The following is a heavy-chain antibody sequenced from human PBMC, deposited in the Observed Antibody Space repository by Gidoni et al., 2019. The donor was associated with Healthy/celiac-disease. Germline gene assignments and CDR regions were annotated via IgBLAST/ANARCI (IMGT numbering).Heavy chain of an antibody. V-gene: IGHV1-2*04. Sequence: QVQLVQSGAEVKKPGASVKVSCKASGYTFTGYYMHWVRQAPGQGLEWMGWINPNSGGTNYAQKFQGWVTMTRDTSISTAYMELSRLRSDDTAVYYCATGQHDYSNYYYGMDVWGQGTTVTVSS. D-gene: IGHD4-4*01. CDR3: ATGQHDYSNYYYGMDV. CDR1: GYTFTGYY. J-gene: IGHJ6*02. CDR2: INPNSGGT.